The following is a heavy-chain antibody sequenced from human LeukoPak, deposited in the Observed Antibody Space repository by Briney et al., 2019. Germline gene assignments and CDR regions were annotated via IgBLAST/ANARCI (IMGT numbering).Heavy chain of an antibody. D-gene: IGHD6-13*01. CDR1: GHIFTGYY. CDR2: INPNSGGT. V-gene: IGHV1-2*02. Sequence: ASVKVSCKASGHIFTGYYIHWVRQAPGQGLEWMGWINPNSGGTNYAQKLQGRVTMTTDTSTSTAYMELRSLRSDDTAVYYCARDHSSSWYPGGRPLYYWGQGTLVTVSS. J-gene: IGHJ4*02. CDR3: ARDHSSSWYPGGRPLYY.